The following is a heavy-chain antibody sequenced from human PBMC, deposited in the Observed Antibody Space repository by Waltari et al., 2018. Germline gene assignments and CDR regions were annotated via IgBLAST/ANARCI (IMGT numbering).Heavy chain of an antibody. Sequence: EVQLVESGGGLVQPGGSLRLSCAASGFTFSSYWMSWVRQAPGKGLEWVANIKQAESEKYYLNSVKGRFTISRDNAKNSLYLQINSLRAEDTSVYYCAREMVLLWFGDPSYYFDYWGQGTLVTVSS. J-gene: IGHJ4*02. CDR3: AREMVLLWFGDPSYYFDY. V-gene: IGHV3-7*01. CDR1: GFTFSSYW. D-gene: IGHD3-10*01. CDR2: IKQAESEK.